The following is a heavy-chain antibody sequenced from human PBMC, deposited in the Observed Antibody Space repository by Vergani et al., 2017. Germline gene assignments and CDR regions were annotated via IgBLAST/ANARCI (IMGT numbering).Heavy chain of an antibody. CDR3: AKASEEYSSSSDAFDI. V-gene: IGHV3-23*01. CDR1: GFTFSSYA. CDR2: ISGSGGST. Sequence: EVQLLESGGGLVQPGGSLRLSCAASGFTFSSYAMSWVRQAPGKGLEWVSAISGSGGSTYYADSVKGRFTISRDNSKNTLYLQMNSVRAEDTAVYYCAKASEEYSSSSDAFDIWGQGTMVTVSS. D-gene: IGHD6-6*01. J-gene: IGHJ3*02.